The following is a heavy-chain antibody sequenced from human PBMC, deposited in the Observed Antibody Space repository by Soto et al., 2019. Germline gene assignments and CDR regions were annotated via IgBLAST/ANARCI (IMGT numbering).Heavy chain of an antibody. J-gene: IGHJ6*02. V-gene: IGHV4-39*01. CDR1: GGSIRSSTSS. CDR3: ARHRSGWNYYYGMDV. Sequence: PSETLSLTCAVSGGSIRSSTSSWGWIRQPPGKGLEWIGGIYYSGSTYNNPSLKSRVTISVDTSKNQFSLKLSSVTAADTAVYYCARHRSGWNYYYGMDVWGQGTTVTVSS. CDR2: IYYSGST. D-gene: IGHD6-19*01.